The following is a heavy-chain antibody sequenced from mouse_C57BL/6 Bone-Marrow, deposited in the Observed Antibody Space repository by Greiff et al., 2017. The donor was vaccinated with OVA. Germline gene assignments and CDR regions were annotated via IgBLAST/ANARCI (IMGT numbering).Heavy chain of an antibody. Sequence: QVQLQQSGAELVRPGASVTLSCKASGYTFTDYAMHWVKQTPVHGLEWIGAIDPETGGTAYNQKFKGKAILTADKSSSTAYMELRSLTSEDSAVYYCTSGYSSYYAMDYWGQGTSVTVSS. CDR2: IDPETGGT. J-gene: IGHJ4*01. V-gene: IGHV1-15*01. D-gene: IGHD2-5*01. CDR1: GYTFTDYA. CDR3: TSGYSSYYAMDY.